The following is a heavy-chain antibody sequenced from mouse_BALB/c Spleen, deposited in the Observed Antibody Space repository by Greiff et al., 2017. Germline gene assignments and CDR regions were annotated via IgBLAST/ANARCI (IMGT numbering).Heavy chain of an antibody. V-gene: IGHV5-17*02. J-gene: IGHJ2*01. D-gene: IGHD2-4*01. Sequence: DVKLVESGGGLVQPGGSRKLSCAASGFTFSSFGMHWVRQAPEKGLEWVAYISSGSSTIYYADTVKGRFTISRDNPKNTLFLQMTSLRSEDTAMYYCARWGFYDYDGGYYFDYWGQGTTLTVSS. CDR1: GFTFSSFG. CDR2: ISSGSSTI. CDR3: ARWGFYDYDGGYYFDY.